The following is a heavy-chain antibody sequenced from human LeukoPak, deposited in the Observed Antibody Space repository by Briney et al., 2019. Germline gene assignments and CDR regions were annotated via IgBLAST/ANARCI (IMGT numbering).Heavy chain of an antibody. V-gene: IGHV3-48*04. J-gene: IGHJ4*02. CDR2: ISSSSTTT. Sequence: PGGSLRLSCVASGFSFSNFGMNWVRQAPGKGLEWVSYISSSSTTTSYADSVKGRFTISRDNAKNSLYLQMNSLRAEDTALYYCAKERGSNLLQFDYWGQGTLVTVSS. D-gene: IGHD3-10*01. CDR1: GFSFSNFG. CDR3: AKERGSNLLQFDY.